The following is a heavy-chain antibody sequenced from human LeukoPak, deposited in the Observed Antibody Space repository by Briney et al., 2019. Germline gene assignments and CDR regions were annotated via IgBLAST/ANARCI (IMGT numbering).Heavy chain of an antibody. J-gene: IGHJ4*02. CDR2: IYYNGST. Sequence: SETLSLTCKVSGGSISSSSYYWGWIRQPPGKGLEWIGSIYYNGSTYYNPSLKSRVTISVDTSKNQFSLKLSSVTAADTAVYYCAAGVRRAWPPLSFDYWGQGTLVTVSS. CDR3: AAGVRRAWPPLSFDY. V-gene: IGHV4-39*07. CDR1: GGSISSSSYY.